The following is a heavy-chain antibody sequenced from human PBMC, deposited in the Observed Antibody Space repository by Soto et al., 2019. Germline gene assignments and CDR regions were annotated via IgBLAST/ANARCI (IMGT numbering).Heavy chain of an antibody. J-gene: IGHJ4*02. D-gene: IGHD3-16*01. Sequence: EVQLVESGGGLIQPGGSLRLTCAGSGFTISNNFMTWVRQAPGKGLEWVSVIHSSGSTYYTDSVEGRFTISRDISKNTLYPQINSPRAEDTAGYYCSRGGMAVFDYLGQGTLVTVSS. V-gene: IGHV3-53*01. CDR3: SRGGMAVFDY. CDR1: GFTISNNF. CDR2: IHSSGST.